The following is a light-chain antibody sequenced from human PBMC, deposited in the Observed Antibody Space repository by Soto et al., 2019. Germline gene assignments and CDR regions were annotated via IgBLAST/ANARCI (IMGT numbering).Light chain of an antibody. CDR2: DVS. CDR1: QTIGNY. CDR3: QHYKMYSPWT. Sequence: DIQMTQAPSSLPASVGDRVTITCRSSQTIGNYLNWYQQRPGKAPKLLIYDVSSLQSGVPSRFSGSGSGTEFTLTISSLQPDDFATYYCQHYKMYSPWTFGQGTKVDIK. V-gene: IGKV1-5*01. J-gene: IGKJ1*01.